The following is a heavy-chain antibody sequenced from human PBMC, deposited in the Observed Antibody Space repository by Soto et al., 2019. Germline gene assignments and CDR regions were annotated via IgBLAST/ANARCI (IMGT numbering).Heavy chain of an antibody. CDR1: GFTFSSYG. D-gene: IGHD2-2*01. Sequence: QVQLVESGGGVVQPGRSLRLSCAASGFTFSSYGMHWVRQAPGKGLEWVAVISYDGSNKYYADSVKGRFTISRDNSKNTLYLQMNSLRAEDTAVYYCAKGGGVQAATHWFDPWGQGTLVTVSS. V-gene: IGHV3-30*18. CDR2: ISYDGSNK. J-gene: IGHJ5*02. CDR3: AKGGGVQAATHWFDP.